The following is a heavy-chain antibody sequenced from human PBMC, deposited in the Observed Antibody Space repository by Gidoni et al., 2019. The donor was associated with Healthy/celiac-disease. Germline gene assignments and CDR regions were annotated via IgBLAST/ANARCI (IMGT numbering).Heavy chain of an antibody. CDR1: GFPFSSYG. D-gene: IGHD3-22*01. CDR3: AKGLPYYYDSSGYFL. V-gene: IGHV3-30*18. CDR2: ISYDGSNK. Sequence: QVQLVESGGGVVQPGRSLRLSCAASGFPFSSYGMHWVRQAPGQGLEWVAVISYDGSNKYYADSVKGRFTISRDNSKNTLYLQMNSLRAEDTAVYYCAKGLPYYYDSSGYFLWGQGTLVTVSS. J-gene: IGHJ4*02.